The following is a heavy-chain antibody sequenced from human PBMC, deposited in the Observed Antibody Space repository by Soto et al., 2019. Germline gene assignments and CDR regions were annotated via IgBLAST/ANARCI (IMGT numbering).Heavy chain of an antibody. Sequence: PGGSLRLSCADSGFTFSDAWINWVRQAPGKGLEWVGRIKSKTDGGTTVYAAPVKGRFTISRDDSKNTLYLQMNSLKTEDTAVYYCTTGMGYTPGFDYWGQGTLVTVS. CDR3: TTGMGYTPGFDY. CDR2: IKSKTDGGTT. V-gene: IGHV3-15*07. J-gene: IGHJ4*02. CDR1: GFTFSDAW. D-gene: IGHD5-12*01.